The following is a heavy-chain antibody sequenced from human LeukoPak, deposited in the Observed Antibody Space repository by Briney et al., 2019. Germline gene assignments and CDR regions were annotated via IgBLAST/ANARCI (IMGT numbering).Heavy chain of an antibody. CDR3: ARAPSEIGGYYPEYFRH. D-gene: IGHD3-22*01. Sequence: GGSLRLSCAASGFTFSSYWMHWVRQAPGKGLVWVSRIKSDGKTNYADSVKGRFTISRDNTKNTVSLQMNSLRAEDTGVYYCARAPSEIGGYYPEYFRHWGQGTLVTVSS. J-gene: IGHJ1*01. CDR2: IKSDGKT. CDR1: GFTFSSYW. V-gene: IGHV3-74*01.